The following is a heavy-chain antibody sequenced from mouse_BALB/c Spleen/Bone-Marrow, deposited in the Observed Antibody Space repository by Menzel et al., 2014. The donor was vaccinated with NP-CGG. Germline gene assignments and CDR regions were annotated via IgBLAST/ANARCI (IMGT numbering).Heavy chain of an antibody. CDR1: GYSFTGYT. J-gene: IGHJ1*01. Sequence: VQLQQSGPELVKPGASMKISCKASGYSFTGYTMNWVKQSHGKNLEWIGLINPYNGGTTNNQYFKGKATLTVDRSSSTAYMELLSLTSEDSAVYYCASYYGSTWYFDVWGAGTTVTVSS. CDR3: ASYYGSTWYFDV. V-gene: IGHV1-18*01. D-gene: IGHD1-1*01. CDR2: INPYNGGT.